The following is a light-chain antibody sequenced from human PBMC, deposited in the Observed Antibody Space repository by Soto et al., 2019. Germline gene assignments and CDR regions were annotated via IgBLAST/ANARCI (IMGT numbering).Light chain of an antibody. V-gene: IGKV3-20*01. CDR1: QSVDSAF. J-gene: IGKJ1*01. CDR2: GAS. Sequence: EIVLTQSPGSLSLSLGERATLSCRASQSVDSAFFAWYQQKPGQPPRLLMYGASRRGTGIPDKFSGSGSGPDFTLTISRLEPEDFGVYYCQQYASSLTFGQGTKVAI. CDR3: QQYASSLT.